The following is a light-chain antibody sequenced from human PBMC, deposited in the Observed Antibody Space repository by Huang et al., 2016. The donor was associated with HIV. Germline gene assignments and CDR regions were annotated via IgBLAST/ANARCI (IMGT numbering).Light chain of an antibody. CDR1: QSVTSN. J-gene: IGKJ2*01. CDR3: QQYNSWPYT. CDR2: AAS. V-gene: IGKV3-15*01. Sequence: EIVMTQSPATLSVSPGERATLSCRASQSVTSNLAWYQQKPGQAPRLLVFAASTRATAFPARFSGSGSGTEFTLTISSRQSEDSAVYYCQQYNSWPYTFGQGTKLEIK.